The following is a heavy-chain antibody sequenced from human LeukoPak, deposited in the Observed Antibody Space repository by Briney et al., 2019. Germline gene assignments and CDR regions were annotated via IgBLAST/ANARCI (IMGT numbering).Heavy chain of an antibody. D-gene: IGHD3-22*01. CDR1: GYTFTGYY. J-gene: IGHJ4*02. CDR2: INPSGGTT. Sequence: GASVKVSCKASGYTFTGYYMHWVRQAPGQGLEWMGRINPSGGTTSYAQKFQGRVTMTWDTSTSTVYMELSSLRSEDTAVYYCARSPGYDTSGYSEVDYWGQGTLVTVSS. V-gene: IGHV1-46*01. CDR3: ARSPGYDTSGYSEVDY.